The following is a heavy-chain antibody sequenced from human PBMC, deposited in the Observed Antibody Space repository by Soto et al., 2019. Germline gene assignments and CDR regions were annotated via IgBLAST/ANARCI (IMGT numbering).Heavy chain of an antibody. J-gene: IGHJ5*01. Sequence: PSETLSLTCAVSGDSIKTETWWSWLRQLPGTGLEWIGEIKHTGDANANPALRSRVSMSVDRTKNQFFLNLRSVSAADTAVYFCAREGRLHWFEAWGQGTRVTVSS. CDR1: GDSIKTETW. V-gene: IGHV4-4*02. CDR3: AREGRLHWFEA. CDR2: IKHTGDA.